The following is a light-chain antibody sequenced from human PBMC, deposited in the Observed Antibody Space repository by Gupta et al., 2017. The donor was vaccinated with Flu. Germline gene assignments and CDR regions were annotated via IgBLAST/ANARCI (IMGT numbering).Light chain of an antibody. CDR2: WTS. CDR1: QPILYSSNRRNS. J-gene: IGKJ2*01. V-gene: IGKV4-1*01. Sequence: SLGERAAINCMSSQPILYSSNRRNSLAWYQQKPGQPPKLLIYWTSTRESGVPDRFSGSGSGTSFTLTINSLQAEDVAVYYCQQHYTTPYTFGQGTKLEIK. CDR3: QQHYTTPYT.